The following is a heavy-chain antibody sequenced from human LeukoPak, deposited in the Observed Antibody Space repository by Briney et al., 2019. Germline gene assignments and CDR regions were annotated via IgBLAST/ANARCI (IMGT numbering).Heavy chain of an antibody. CDR2: IYYAGNT. CDR3: ARGRGSPSGDNYGRPLDY. V-gene: IGHV4-59*01. CDR1: GGSITNYY. D-gene: IGHD5-18*01. Sequence: PSETLSLTCTVSGGSITNYYWSWIRQPPGKGLEYIGYIYYAGNTNYNPSLNSRVTISVDTSKKQFSLKLNSVTAADTAVYFCARGRGSPSGDNYGRPLDYWGQGTLVTVSS. J-gene: IGHJ4*02.